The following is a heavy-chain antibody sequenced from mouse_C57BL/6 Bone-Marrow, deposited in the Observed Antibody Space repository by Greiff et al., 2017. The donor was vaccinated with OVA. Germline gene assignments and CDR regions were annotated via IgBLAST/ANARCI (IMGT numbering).Heavy chain of an antibody. CDR1: GYTFTSYG. Sequence: VKLMESGAELARPGASVKLSCKASGYTFTSYGISWVKQRTGQGLEWIGEIYPRSGNTYYNEKFKGKATLTADKSSSTAYMELRSLTSEDSAVYFCARYTYYPEAMDYWGQGTSVTVSS. V-gene: IGHV1-81*01. D-gene: IGHD1-1*02. CDR3: ARYTYYPEAMDY. J-gene: IGHJ4*01. CDR2: IYPRSGNT.